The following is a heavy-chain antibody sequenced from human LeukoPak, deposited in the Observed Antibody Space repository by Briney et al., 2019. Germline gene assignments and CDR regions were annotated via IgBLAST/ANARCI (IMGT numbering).Heavy chain of an antibody. CDR1: GYTFTSYG. CDR3: ARGETNCTNGVCYNRAFDY. Sequence: ASVKVSCKASGYTFTSYGISWVRQAPGQGLEWMGWISAYNGNTNYAQKLQGRVTMTTDTSTSTAYMELRSLRSDDTAVYYCARGETNCTNGVCYNRAFDYWGQGTLVTVSS. CDR2: ISAYNGNT. V-gene: IGHV1-18*01. J-gene: IGHJ4*02. D-gene: IGHD2-8*01.